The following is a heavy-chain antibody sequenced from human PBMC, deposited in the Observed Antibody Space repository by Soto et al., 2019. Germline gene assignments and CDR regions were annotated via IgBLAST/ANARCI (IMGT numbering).Heavy chain of an antibody. CDR2: FYNSGTT. J-gene: IGHJ1*01. CDR1: CDSIKTHF. CDR3: ARDSLFSGKYFQH. V-gene: IGHV4-59*11. D-gene: IGHD5-12*01. Sequence: PSETLSLTCNVSCDSIKTHFWSWIRQPPGKGLEWIGYFYNSGTTNSGTTNYNPSLKSRVTISADTSKNQFSLKLRSVTAADTAVYYCARDSLFSGKYFQHWGQGTLVTVSS.